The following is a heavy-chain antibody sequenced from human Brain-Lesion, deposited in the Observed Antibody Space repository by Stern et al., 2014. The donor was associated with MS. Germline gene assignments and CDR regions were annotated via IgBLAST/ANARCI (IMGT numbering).Heavy chain of an antibody. CDR1: GGSISSSTYY. CDR2: IYYSGFT. Sequence: QVQLGQSGPGLVKPSETLSLTCTVSGGSISSSTYYWAWIRQPPGKGLEWIGNIYYSGFTYYNPSLKRRVTISVDMSKNLFSLKLSSVTAADTAIYYCARHDSVPRPSQLYSARDRGPGYFDYWGQGTLVTVSS. J-gene: IGHJ4*02. V-gene: IGHV4-39*01. D-gene: IGHD1-26*01. CDR3: ARHDSVPRPSQLYSARDRGPGYFDY.